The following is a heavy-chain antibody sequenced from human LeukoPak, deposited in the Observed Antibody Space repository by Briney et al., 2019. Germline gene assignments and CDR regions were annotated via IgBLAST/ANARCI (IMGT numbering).Heavy chain of an antibody. V-gene: IGHV3-30*03. Sequence: PGGSLRLSCAASGFTFSSYGMHWVRQAPGKGLEWVAVMSFDGSNTHYADSVKGRFTVSRDNSKNTLYLQMTSLRADDTAVYYCARDAGTWGYGYNLDCWGQGTLVTVSS. CDR2: MSFDGSNT. D-gene: IGHD1-1*01. CDR1: GFTFSSYG. J-gene: IGHJ4*02. CDR3: ARDAGTWGYGYNLDC.